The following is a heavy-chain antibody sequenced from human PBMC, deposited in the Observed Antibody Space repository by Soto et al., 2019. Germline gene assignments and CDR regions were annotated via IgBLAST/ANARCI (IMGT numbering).Heavy chain of an antibody. CDR1: GSAITRYY. V-gene: IGHV1-46*01. J-gene: IGHJ6*02. CDR2: ISPGGGSA. CDR3: ARDTSGWSLNGLDV. D-gene: IGHD6-19*01. Sequence: QVDLVQSGAEVKKPGASVTISCKASGSAITRYYIHWVRQAPGRGLEWMWIISPGGGSASYAQKFQDRVTIDKDTSTGTVDMDLRSLRTEDTAVYYCARDTSGWSLNGLDVWGQGTTVNVSS.